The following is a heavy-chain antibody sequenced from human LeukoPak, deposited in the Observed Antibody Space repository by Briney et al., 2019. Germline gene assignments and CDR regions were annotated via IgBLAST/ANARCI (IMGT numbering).Heavy chain of an antibody. J-gene: IGHJ4*02. CDR1: GGSISSYY. V-gene: IGHV4-59*12. CDR2: IYYSGST. D-gene: IGHD3-16*01. Sequence: PSETLSLTCTVSGGSISSYYWSWIRQPPGKGLEWIGYIYYSGSTNYNPSLKSRVTISVDTSKNQFSLKLSSVTAADTAVYYCARDLGRAPGYFDYWGQGTLVTVSS. CDR3: ARDLGRAPGYFDY.